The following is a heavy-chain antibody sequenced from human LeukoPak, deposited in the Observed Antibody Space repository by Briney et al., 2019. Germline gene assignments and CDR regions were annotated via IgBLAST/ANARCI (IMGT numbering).Heavy chain of an antibody. D-gene: IGHD3-16*01. Sequence: GGSLRLSCSASGFTFSDYNINWVRQAPGKGLERVSYVSSDFNTIYYADSVKGRFTISRDKANNSLYLQMNSLRDDDTAVYYCARPLGGNYYYNGMDVWGQGTTVTVSS. CDR1: GFTFSDYN. J-gene: IGHJ6*02. CDR2: VSSDFNTI. CDR3: ARPLGGNYYYNGMDV. V-gene: IGHV3-48*02.